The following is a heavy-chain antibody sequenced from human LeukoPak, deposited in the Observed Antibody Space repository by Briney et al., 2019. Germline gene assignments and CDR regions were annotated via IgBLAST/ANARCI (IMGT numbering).Heavy chain of an antibody. CDR2: IDSDGSST. CDR1: GFSFRHFL. D-gene: IGHD3-10*01. V-gene: IGHV3-74*01. Sequence: PGGSLRLSCAASGFSFRHFLMHWVRQAPGKGLVWVSRIDSDGSSTSYVDSVKGRFTISRDNAKNTLYLQMHSPRAEDTAVYYCARVGSGLRAFDLWGQGTMVTVSS. CDR3: ARVGSGLRAFDL. J-gene: IGHJ3*01.